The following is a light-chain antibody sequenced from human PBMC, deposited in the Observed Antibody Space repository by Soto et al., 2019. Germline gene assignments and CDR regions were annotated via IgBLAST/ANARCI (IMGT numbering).Light chain of an antibody. CDR2: GAS. CDR3: QQRGSRPQFT. V-gene: IGKV3-11*01. J-gene: IGKJ3*01. Sequence: EIVLTQSPATLSLSPGERATLSCRASQSVRTYLAWYQQKPGQAPSLLIYGASNRATAVPDRFSGSGSGTDFTITISSLEPEDSAVYYCQQRGSRPQFTLGPGTKVEIK. CDR1: QSVRTY.